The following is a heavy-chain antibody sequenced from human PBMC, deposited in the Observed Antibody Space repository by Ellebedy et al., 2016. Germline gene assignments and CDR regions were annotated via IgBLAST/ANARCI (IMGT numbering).Heavy chain of an antibody. CDR1: GFTVSSNY. V-gene: IGHV3-23*01. CDR3: AKDRVGSGRVVPAANWFDP. CDR2: ISGSGGST. J-gene: IGHJ5*02. D-gene: IGHD2-2*01. Sequence: GESLKISXAASGFTVSSNYMSWVRQAPGKGLEWVSAISGSGGSTYYADSVKGRFTISRDNSKNTLYLQMNSLRAEDTAVYYCAKDRVGSGRVVPAANWFDPWGQGTLVTVSS.